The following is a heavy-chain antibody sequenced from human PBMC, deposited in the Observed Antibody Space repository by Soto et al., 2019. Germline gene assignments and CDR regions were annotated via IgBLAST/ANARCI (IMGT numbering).Heavy chain of an antibody. CDR1: GFSLSTSGVG. J-gene: IGHJ5*02. D-gene: IGHD2-15*01. V-gene: IGHV2-5*01. CDR3: ALRGHCSGDSCYSA. CDR2: IYWHDET. Sequence: SGPTLVNPTQTLTLTCTFSGFSLSTSGVGVGWIRQPPGKALEWLALIYWHDETRYSPSLKNRLTITKDTSKNQVALTMTNMGPVDTATYYCALRGHCSGDSCYSAWGQGTLVTVSS.